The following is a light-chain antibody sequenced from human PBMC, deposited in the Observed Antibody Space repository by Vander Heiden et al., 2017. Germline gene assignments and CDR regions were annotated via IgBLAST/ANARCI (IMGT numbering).Light chain of an antibody. CDR1: QTIITY. V-gene: IGKV1-39*01. Sequence: DVQMTQSPSSLSASVGDRVTITCRASQTIITYLNWYQAKPGQAPKVLIYGASSLQRGVPSRFSGSGSGTEFTLTISSLQPEDFATYYCQQSDSTPLTFGGGTKVEI. CDR3: QQSDSTPLT. J-gene: IGKJ4*01. CDR2: GAS.